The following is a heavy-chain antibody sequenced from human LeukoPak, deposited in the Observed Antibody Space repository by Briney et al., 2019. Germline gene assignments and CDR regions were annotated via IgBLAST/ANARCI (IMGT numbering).Heavy chain of an antibody. Sequence: PSETLSLTCAVYGGSFSGYYWSWIRQPPGKGLEWIGEINHSGSTNYNPSLKSRVTISVDTSKNQFSLKLSSVTAADTAVYYCARVDSSSWSYYYGMDVWGQGTTVTVSS. J-gene: IGHJ6*02. CDR3: ARVDSSSWSYYYGMDV. CDR2: INHSGST. CDR1: GGSFSGYY. D-gene: IGHD6-13*01. V-gene: IGHV4-34*01.